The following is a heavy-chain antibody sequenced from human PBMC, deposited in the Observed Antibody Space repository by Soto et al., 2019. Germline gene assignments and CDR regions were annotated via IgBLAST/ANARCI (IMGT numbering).Heavy chain of an antibody. CDR3: ARRGIVVVPAANRVDYYYYGMDV. Sequence: GESLKISCKGSGYSFTSYWIGWVRQMPGKGLEWMGIIYPGDSDTRYSPSFQGQVTISADKSISTAYLQWSGLKASDTAMYYCARRGIVVVPAANRVDYYYYGMDVWGQGTTVTVSS. CDR1: GYSFTSYW. D-gene: IGHD2-2*01. CDR2: IYPGDSDT. V-gene: IGHV5-51*01. J-gene: IGHJ6*02.